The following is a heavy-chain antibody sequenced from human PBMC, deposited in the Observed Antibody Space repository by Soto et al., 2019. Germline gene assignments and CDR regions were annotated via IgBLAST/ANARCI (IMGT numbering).Heavy chain of an antibody. CDR3: ATTQKGYNWNYFDH. CDR2: VFYTGFT. D-gene: IGHD1-20*01. J-gene: IGHJ4*02. CDR1: GASISGSYYY. V-gene: IGHV4-39*01. Sequence: SETLSLTCAASGASISGSYYYWAWLRQSPGKGPEWIGSVFYTGFTSYNPSLESRVSVSVDTSKSQFSLKLSAVTAADTAVYYCATTQKGYNWNYFDHWGQGTLVTVSS.